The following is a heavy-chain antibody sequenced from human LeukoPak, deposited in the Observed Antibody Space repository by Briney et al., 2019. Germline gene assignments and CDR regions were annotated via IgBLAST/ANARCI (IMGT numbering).Heavy chain of an antibody. CDR1: GFTFSSYD. V-gene: IGHV3-21*01. CDR3: AREGSPKLNWFDS. CDR2: IRSSSGYI. Sequence: GGSLRLSCAASGFTFSSYDMNWVRQAPGKGLEWVSSIRSSSGYIYYADSVQGRFTISRDNAKSSLYLQMNSLRAEDTAVYYCAREGSPKLNWFDSWGQGTLVTVSS. J-gene: IGHJ5*01.